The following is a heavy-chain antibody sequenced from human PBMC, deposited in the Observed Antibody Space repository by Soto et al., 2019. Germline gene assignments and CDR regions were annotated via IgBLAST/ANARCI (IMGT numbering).Heavy chain of an antibody. D-gene: IGHD6-13*01. J-gene: IGHJ5*02. Sequence: GASVKVSCKASGGPFSNDIITWVRQAPGQGLEWVGRIIPLLNTATYAQKFQGRLTITADRSTGTAYMELNSLRAEDTAVYYCAKGPWQPPHCFDPWGLGTLVTVSS. CDR1: GGPFSNDI. CDR2: IIPLLNTA. V-gene: IGHV1-69*08. CDR3: AKGPWQPPHCFDP.